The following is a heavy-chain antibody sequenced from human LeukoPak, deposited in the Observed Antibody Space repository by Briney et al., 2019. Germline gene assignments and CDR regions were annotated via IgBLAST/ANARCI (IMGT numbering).Heavy chain of an antibody. CDR1: GGTFRSYA. Sequence: SVKVPCKASGGTFRSYAISWVRQAPGQGLEWVGRIIPLLGIAQYAQKFQDRVTNTAHKSTRTVHLDLRRQSCQDTAVLFCERDYCSGRSCYGHQQQYYYYYYSMDVSGQGATVT. V-gene: IGHV1-69*04. CDR3: ERDYCSGRSCYGHQQQYYYYYYSMDV. CDR2: IIPLLGIA. D-gene: IGHD2-15*01. J-gene: IGHJ6*02.